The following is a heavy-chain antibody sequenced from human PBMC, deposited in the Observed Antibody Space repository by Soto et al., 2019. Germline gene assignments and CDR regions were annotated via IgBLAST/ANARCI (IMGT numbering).Heavy chain of an antibody. Sequence: VGSLRLSCAASGFTFSTYAMGWVRQAPGRGLEWVSLISADSTRSYYTDSVKGRFTVSRDNSGNTLYLQMNSLRVEDTAVYHCATQAFRGSTGTTWGQGTLVTVSS. D-gene: IGHD1-1*01. J-gene: IGHJ4*02. CDR3: ATQAFRGSTGTT. CDR1: GFTFSTYA. V-gene: IGHV3-23*01. CDR2: ISADSTRS.